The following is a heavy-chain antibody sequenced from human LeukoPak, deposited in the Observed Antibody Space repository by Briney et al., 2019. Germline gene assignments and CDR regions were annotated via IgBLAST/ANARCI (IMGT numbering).Heavy chain of an antibody. J-gene: IGHJ4*02. Sequence: PGGSLRLSCAASGFTFSSYAMHWVRQAPGKGLEWVAVISYDGSNKYYADSVKGRFTISRDNSKNTLYLQMNSLRAEDTAVYYCARDFSSITITLSAFDYWAREPWSPSPQ. CDR3: ARDFSSITITLSAFDY. V-gene: IGHV3-30-3*01. CDR1: GFTFSSYA. D-gene: IGHD3-10*01. CDR2: ISYDGSNK.